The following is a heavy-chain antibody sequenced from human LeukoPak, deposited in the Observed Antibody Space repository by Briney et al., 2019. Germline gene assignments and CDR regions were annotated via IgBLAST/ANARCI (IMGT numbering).Heavy chain of an antibody. CDR1: GGSISSYY. V-gene: IGHV4-39*01. J-gene: IGHJ5*02. D-gene: IGHD3-10*01. Sequence: PSETLSLTCTVSGGSISSYYWGWIRQPPGKGLEWIGSIYYSGSTYYNPSLKSRVTISVDTSKNQFSLKLSSVTAADTAVYYCARQDYYGSGRDFNWFDPWGQGTLVTVSS. CDR3: ARQDYYGSGRDFNWFDP. CDR2: IYYSGST.